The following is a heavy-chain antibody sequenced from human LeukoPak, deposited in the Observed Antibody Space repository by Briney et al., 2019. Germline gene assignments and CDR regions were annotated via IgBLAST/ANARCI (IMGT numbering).Heavy chain of an antibody. J-gene: IGHJ4*02. CDR3: AGRRGYSFGYHFDY. CDR2: IYPDDSDT. CDR1: GYIFSNNW. V-gene: IGHV5-51*01. D-gene: IGHD5-18*01. Sequence: GESLKISCKGSGYIFSNNWIGWVRQMPGKGLEWMGSIYPDDSDTRYSPSFQGQVSISADKSISTAYLQWSSLKASDTAMYYCAGRRGYSFGYHFDYWGQGTLVTVSS.